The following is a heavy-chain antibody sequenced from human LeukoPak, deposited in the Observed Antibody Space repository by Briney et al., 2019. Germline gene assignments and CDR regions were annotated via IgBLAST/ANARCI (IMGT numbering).Heavy chain of an antibody. CDR1: GYTFTSYA. CDR3: ARAHGYCSGGSCPVFDY. J-gene: IGHJ4*02. CDR2: INAGNGNT. Sequence: ASVKVSCKASGYTFTSYAMHWVRQAPGQRLEWMGWINAGNGNTKYSKKFQGRVTITRDTSASTAYMELSSLRSEDTAVYYCARAHGYCSGGSCPVFDYWGQGTLVTVSS. V-gene: IGHV1-3*01. D-gene: IGHD2-15*01.